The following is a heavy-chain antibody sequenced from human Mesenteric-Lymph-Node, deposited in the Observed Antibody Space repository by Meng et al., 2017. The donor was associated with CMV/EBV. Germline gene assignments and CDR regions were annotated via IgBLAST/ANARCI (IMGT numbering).Heavy chain of an antibody. J-gene: IGHJ4*02. D-gene: IGHD3-10*01. V-gene: IGHV3-53*01. Sequence: LSCAASGFTVSSTYMSWVRQAPGKGLEWVSVIYSGGSTYYADSVKGRFTISRDNSKNTLYLQMNSLRAEDTAVYYCARDHMVRGAFDYWGQGTLVTVSS. CDR3: ARDHMVRGAFDY. CDR1: GFTVSSTY. CDR2: IYSGGST.